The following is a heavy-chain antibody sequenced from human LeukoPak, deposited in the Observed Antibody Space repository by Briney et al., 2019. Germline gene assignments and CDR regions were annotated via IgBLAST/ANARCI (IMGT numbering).Heavy chain of an antibody. V-gene: IGHV3-21*01. J-gene: IGHJ4*02. CDR3: ARNDRGYCSGGSCPDY. D-gene: IGHD2-15*01. CDR2: ISSSSSYI. Sequence: PGGSLRLSCAASGFTFSSYSMNWVRQAPGKGLEWVSSISSSSSYIYYADSVKGRFTISRDNAKNSLYLQMNSLRAEDTAVYYCARNDRGYCSGGSCPDYWGQGTPVTVSS. CDR1: GFTFSSYS.